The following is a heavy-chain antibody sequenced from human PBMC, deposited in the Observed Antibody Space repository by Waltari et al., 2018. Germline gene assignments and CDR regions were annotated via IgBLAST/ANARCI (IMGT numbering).Heavy chain of an antibody. D-gene: IGHD2-15*01. CDR1: GYSFTSYW. V-gene: IGHV5-51*01. CDR3: AVGDVVVVAATEYYFDY. Sequence: EVQLVQSGAEVKKPGESLKISCKGSGYSFTSYWIGWVRQMPGKGLEWMGIIYPWDSDTRYSPSFQGQVTISADKSISTAYLQWSSLKASDTARYYCAVGDVVVVAATEYYFDYWGQGTLVTVSS. J-gene: IGHJ4*02. CDR2: IYPWDSDT.